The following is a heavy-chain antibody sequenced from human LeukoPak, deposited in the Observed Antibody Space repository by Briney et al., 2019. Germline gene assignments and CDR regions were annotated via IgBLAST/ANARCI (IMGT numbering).Heavy chain of an antibody. V-gene: IGHV4-34*01. Sequence: SETLSLTCAVYGGSFSGYYWSWIRQPPGKGLEWIGEINHSGSTNYNPSLKGRVTISVDTSKNQFSLKLSSVTAADTAVYYCARLGYGSGSYSDYWGQGTLVTVSS. D-gene: IGHD3-10*01. CDR3: ARLGYGSGSYSDY. J-gene: IGHJ4*02. CDR2: INHSGST. CDR1: GGSFSGYY.